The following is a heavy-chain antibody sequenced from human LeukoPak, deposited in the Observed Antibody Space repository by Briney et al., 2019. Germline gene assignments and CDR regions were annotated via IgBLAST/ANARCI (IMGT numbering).Heavy chain of an antibody. CDR2: IYYSGST. CDR1: GGSISSYY. Sequence: SETLSLTCTVSGGSISSYYWSWIRQPPGKGLEWIGYIYYSGSTNYNPSLKSRVTISVDTSKNQFSLKLSSVTAADTAVYYCARGEQLVTYFQHWGQDTLVTVSS. CDR3: ARGEQLVTYFQH. D-gene: IGHD6-6*01. J-gene: IGHJ1*01. V-gene: IGHV4-59*01.